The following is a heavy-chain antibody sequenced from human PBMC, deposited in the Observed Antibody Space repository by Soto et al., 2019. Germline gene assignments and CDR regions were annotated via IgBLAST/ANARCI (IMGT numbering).Heavy chain of an antibody. CDR3: ARGRSGAVDALAAFDI. CDR1: GGTFSSYA. D-gene: IGHD6-19*01. J-gene: IGHJ3*02. CDR2: IIPIFGTA. V-gene: IGHV1-69*12. Sequence: QVQLVQSGAEVKKPGSSVKVSCKASGGTFSSYAISWVRQAPGQGLEWMGGIIPIFGTANYAQKFQGRVTITEDESTSTAYMELSSLRSEDTAVYYCARGRSGAVDALAAFDIWGQGTMVTVSS.